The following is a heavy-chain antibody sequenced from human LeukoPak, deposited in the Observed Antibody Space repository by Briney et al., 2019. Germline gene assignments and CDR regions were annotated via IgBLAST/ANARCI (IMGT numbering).Heavy chain of an antibody. CDR2: ISGSGGST. D-gene: IGHD3-22*01. CDR3: AKLGGSSGYYYRGPQRTFQWYYFDY. V-gene: IGHV3-23*01. Sequence: GGSLRLSCAASGFTFSSYAMSWVRQAPGKGLEWVSAISGSGGSTYYADSVKGRFTISRDNSKNTLYLQMNSLRAEDTAVYYCAKLGGSSGYYYRGPQRTFQWYYFDYWGQGTLVTVSS. J-gene: IGHJ4*02. CDR1: GFTFSSYA.